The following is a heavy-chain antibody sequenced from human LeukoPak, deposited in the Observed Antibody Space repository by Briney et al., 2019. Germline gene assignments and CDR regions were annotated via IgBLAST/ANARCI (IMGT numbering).Heavy chain of an antibody. CDR1: GGSFSGYY. CDR3: ARAPMATGLDY. V-gene: IGHV4-34*01. D-gene: IGHD3-10*01. Sequence: PSETLSLTCAVYGGSFSGYYWSWIRQPPGKGLEWIGEINDSGSTNYNPSLKSRVTISVDTSKNQFSLKLSSVTAADTAVYYCARAPMATGLDYWGQGTLVTVSS. CDR2: INDSGST. J-gene: IGHJ4*02.